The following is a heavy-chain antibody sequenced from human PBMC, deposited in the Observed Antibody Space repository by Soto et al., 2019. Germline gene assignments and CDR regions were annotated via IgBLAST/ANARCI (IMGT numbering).Heavy chain of an antibody. J-gene: IGHJ6*03. CDR2: ISSSGSTI. V-gene: IGHV3-11*01. CDR3: ARVENGEPYHYYYMDV. CDR1: GFTFSDYY. Sequence: PGGSXRLSCAASGFTFSDYYMSWIRQAPGKGLEWVSYISSSGSTIYYADSVKGRFTISRDNAKNSLYLQMNSLRAEDTAVYYCARVENGEPYHYYYMDVWGKGTTVTVSS.